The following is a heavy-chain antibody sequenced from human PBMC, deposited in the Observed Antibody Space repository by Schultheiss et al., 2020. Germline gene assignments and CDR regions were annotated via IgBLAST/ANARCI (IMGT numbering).Heavy chain of an antibody. CDR3: ARGGGSYVYFDY. Sequence: SETLSLTCTVSGGSVSSGIYYWSWIRQPPGKGLEWIGYIYYSGSTNYNPSLKSRVTISVDTSKNQFSLKLSSVTAADTAVYYCARGGGSYVYFDYWGQGTLVTVSS. D-gene: IGHD1-26*01. CDR1: GGSVSSGIYY. V-gene: IGHV4-61*01. J-gene: IGHJ4*02. CDR2: IYYSGST.